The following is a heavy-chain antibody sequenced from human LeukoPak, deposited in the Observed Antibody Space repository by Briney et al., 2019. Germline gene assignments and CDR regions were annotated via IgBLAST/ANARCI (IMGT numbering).Heavy chain of an antibody. D-gene: IGHD2-15*01. CDR1: GGSISSYY. Sequence: SETLSLTCTASGGSISSYYWSWIRQPPGKGLEWIGRIYTSGSTNYNPSLKSRVTMSVDTSKNQFSLKLSSETAADTAVYYCARVPCSGGSCYLIDPWGQGTLVTVSS. J-gene: IGHJ5*02. V-gene: IGHV4-4*07. CDR3: ARVPCSGGSCYLIDP. CDR2: IYTSGST.